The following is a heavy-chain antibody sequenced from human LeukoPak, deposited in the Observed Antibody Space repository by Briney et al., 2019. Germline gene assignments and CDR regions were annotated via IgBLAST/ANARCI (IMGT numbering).Heavy chain of an antibody. CDR2: IYPGDSDT. V-gene: IGHV5-51*01. CDR1: GYSFTSYW. D-gene: IGHD2-15*01. J-gene: IGHJ6*03. Sequence: GESLKISCKGSGYSFTSYWIGWVRQLPGKGLEWMGIIYPGDSDTTYSPSFQAQVTISADKSISTAYLQWSSLKASDTAMYYCARLNRYCSGGSCYSHYYYMDVWGKGTTVTVSS. CDR3: ARLNRYCSGGSCYSHYYYMDV.